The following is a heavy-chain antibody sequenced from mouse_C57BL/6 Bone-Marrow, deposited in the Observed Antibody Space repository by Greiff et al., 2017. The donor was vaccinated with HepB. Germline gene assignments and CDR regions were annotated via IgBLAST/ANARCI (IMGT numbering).Heavy chain of an antibody. J-gene: IGHJ4*01. CDR1: GYTFTSYW. Sequence: QVQLQQPGAELVRPGSSVKLSCMASGYTFTSYWMDWVKQRPGQGLEWIGNIYPSDSETHYNQKFKDKATLTVDKSSSTAYMQLSSLTSEDSAVYYCARDFYAMDYWGQGTSVTVSS. V-gene: IGHV1-61*01. CDR2: IYPSDSET. CDR3: ARDFYAMDY.